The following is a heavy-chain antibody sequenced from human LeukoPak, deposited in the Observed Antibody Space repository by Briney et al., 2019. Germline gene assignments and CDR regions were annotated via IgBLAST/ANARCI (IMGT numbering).Heavy chain of an antibody. V-gene: IGHV1-2*02. CDR1: GYTFTGYY. Sequence: ASVKVSXKASGYTFTGYYMHWVRQAPGQGLEGMGWINPNSGGTNYAQKFQGRVTMTRDTSISTAYMELSRLRSDDTAVYYCARGAYDFWSGHYWGQGTLVTVSS. J-gene: IGHJ4*02. CDR3: ARGAYDFWSGHY. D-gene: IGHD3-3*01. CDR2: INPNSGGT.